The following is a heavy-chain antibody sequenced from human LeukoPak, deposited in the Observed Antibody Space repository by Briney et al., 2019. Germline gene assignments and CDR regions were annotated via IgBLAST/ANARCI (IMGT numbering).Heavy chain of an antibody. V-gene: IGHV4-31*11. CDR3: ARGRVNWFDP. J-gene: IGHJ5*02. Sequence: TSETLSLTCAVYGGSFSGYYWSWIRQHPGKGLEWIGYIYYSGSTYYSPSLKSRVTISVGTSKNQFSLKLSSVTAADTAVYYCARGRVNWFDPWGQGTLVTVSS. CDR2: IYYSGST. D-gene: IGHD3-3*01. CDR1: GGSFSGYY.